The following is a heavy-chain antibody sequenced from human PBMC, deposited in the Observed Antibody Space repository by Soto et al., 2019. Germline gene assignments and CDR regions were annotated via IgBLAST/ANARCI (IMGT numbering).Heavy chain of an antibody. CDR1: GGSFSGYY. J-gene: IGHJ6*02. Sequence: QVQLQQWGAGLLKPSETLSLTCAVYGGSFSGYYWSWIRQPPGKGLEWIGEINHSGSTNYNPSLKSRVTKSVDTSKNRFSLKLGFVTAGGPAVYYLAEGVRGGGNMDVWGQGTTVTVSS. V-gene: IGHV4-34*01. D-gene: IGHD3-10*01. CDR2: INHSGST. CDR3: AEGVRGGGNMDV.